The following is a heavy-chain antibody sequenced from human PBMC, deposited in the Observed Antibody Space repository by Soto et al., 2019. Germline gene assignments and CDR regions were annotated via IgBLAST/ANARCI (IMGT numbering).Heavy chain of an antibody. CDR2: MSHSGGT. D-gene: IGHD4-4*01. Sequence: QVQLQQWGAGLLKPSETLSLTCAVYGGFVSSGNYYWSWIRQPPGKGLEWIGEMSHSGGTHFNPSLMSRVAISVDTSKNQFSLKMTSETAADTALYYSARVERGTTTTVVDDFDTWGTGTMVTVS. J-gene: IGHJ3*02. CDR3: ARVERGTTTTVVDDFDT. CDR1: GGFVSSGNYY. V-gene: IGHV4-34*01.